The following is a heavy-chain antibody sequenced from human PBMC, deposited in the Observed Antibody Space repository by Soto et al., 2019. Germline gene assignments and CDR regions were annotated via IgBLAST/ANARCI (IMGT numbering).Heavy chain of an antibody. CDR2: IHYSGST. Sequence: QVQLLESGPGLVKPSETLSLTCTVSGVSITSYYWSWIRQPPGKGLEWIGYIHYSGSTNYNPSLKSRVTISVDTSKNQFSLKLSSVTAADTAVYYCARVDLYYHGRFDPWGQGTLVTVSS. V-gene: IGHV4-59*01. CDR3: ARVDLYYHGRFDP. J-gene: IGHJ5*02. D-gene: IGHD3-10*01. CDR1: GVSITSYY.